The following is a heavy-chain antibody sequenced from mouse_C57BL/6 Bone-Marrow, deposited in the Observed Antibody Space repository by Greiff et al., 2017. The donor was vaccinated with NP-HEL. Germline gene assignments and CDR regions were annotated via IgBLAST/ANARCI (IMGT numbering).Heavy chain of an antibody. CDR2: IWGGGST. Sequence: QVQLKESGPGLVAPSQSLSITCTVSGFSLTSYGVDWVRQSPGKGLEWLGVIWGGGSTNYNSAFKSRLSISKDNSKGQVFLKMNSLQTDDTAMYYCAIYYSYDGAWFAYWGRGTRVTVSA. D-gene: IGHD2-12*01. CDR1: GFSLTSYG. V-gene: IGHV2-6*01. J-gene: IGHJ3*01. CDR3: AIYYSYDGAWFAY.